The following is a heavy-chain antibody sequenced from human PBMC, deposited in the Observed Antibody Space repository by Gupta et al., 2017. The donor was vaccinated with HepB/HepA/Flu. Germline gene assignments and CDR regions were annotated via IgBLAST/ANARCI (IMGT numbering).Heavy chain of an antibody. D-gene: IGHD6-13*01. CDR2: ISSRSNYI. Sequence: EVQLVESGGGLVKPGGSLRLSCAASGFTFSIYTMNWVRQAPGKGLEWVSCISSRSNYIYYADSVKGRFTISRDNAKSALHLEMNSLRAEDTAVYYCARDGAAAGGNYYYEMDVWGQGPTVIVSS. V-gene: IGHV3-21*01. J-gene: IGHJ6*02. CDR1: GFTFSIYT. CDR3: ARDGAAAGGNYYYEMDV.